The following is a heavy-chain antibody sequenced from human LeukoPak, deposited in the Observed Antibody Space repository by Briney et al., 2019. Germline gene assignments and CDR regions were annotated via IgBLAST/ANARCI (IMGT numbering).Heavy chain of an antibody. V-gene: IGHV3-7*01. CDR1: GFTFSSYA. CDR3: ARRDGYNTFYFEY. Sequence: GGALRLSCAASGFTFSSYAMSWVRQAPGKGLEWVAHINQDGSDKYYVDSAKGRFTISRDNVKNSLYLQMNSLRAEDTAVYYCARRDGYNTFYFEYWGQGTLVTVSS. J-gene: IGHJ4*02. CDR2: INQDGSDK. D-gene: IGHD5-24*01.